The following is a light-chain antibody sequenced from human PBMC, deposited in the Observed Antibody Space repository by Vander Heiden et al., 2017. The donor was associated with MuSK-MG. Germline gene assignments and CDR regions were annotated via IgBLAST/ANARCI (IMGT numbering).Light chain of an antibody. CDR2: GNS. J-gene: IGLJ3*02. CDR1: SSNIGAGYD. V-gene: IGLV1-40*01. CDR3: QSYDSSLSDWV. Sequence: SVLTQPPSVSGAPGQRVTLSCTGSSSNIGAGYDVHWYQQLPGTAPKLLIYGNSNRPSGVPDRFSGSKSGTSASLAITGLQAEDEADYYCQSYDSSLSDWVFGGGTKLTVL.